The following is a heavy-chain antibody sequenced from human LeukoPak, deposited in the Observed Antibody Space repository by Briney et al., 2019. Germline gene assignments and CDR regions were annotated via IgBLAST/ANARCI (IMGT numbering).Heavy chain of an antibody. CDR3: AREQNFVVVPAAGWFDP. CDR2: ISYDGSNK. V-gene: IGHV3-30-3*01. CDR1: GFTFSSYA. Sequence: GRSLRLSCAASGFTFSSYAMHWVRQAPGKGLEWVAVISYDGSNKYYADSVKGRFTISRDNSKNTLCLQMNSLRAEDTAVYYCAREQNFVVVPAAGWFDPWGQGTLVTVSS. D-gene: IGHD2-2*01. J-gene: IGHJ5*02.